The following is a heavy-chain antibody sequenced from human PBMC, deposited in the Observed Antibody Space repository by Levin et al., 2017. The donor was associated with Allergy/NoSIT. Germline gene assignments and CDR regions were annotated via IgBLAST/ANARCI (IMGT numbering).Heavy chain of an antibody. J-gene: IGHJ3*02. Sequence: SCAASGFTFSSYSMNWVRQAPGKGLEWVSSISSSSTYIYYADSVKGRFTISRDNAKNSLYLQMNSLRAEDTAVYYCARSPGGYCSGGSCYFEAFDIWGQGTMVTVSS. CDR2: ISSSSTYI. V-gene: IGHV3-21*01. D-gene: IGHD2-15*01. CDR1: GFTFSSYS. CDR3: ARSPGGYCSGGSCYFEAFDI.